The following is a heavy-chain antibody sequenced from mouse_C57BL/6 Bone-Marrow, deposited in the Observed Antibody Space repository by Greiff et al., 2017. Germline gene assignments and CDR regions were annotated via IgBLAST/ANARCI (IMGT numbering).Heavy chain of an antibody. CDR1: VFSLTSYG. D-gene: IGHD2-4*01. CDR3: AKTKDYDRWYFDV. V-gene: IGHV2-5*01. J-gene: IGHJ1*03. Sequence: QVQLQQSGPGLVQPSQSLSITCTVSVFSLTSYGVHWVRQSPGKGLEWLGVLWRGGSTDYNAAFMSRLSITKDNSKSQVFLKMNRLQADDTAIYYCAKTKDYDRWYFDVWGTGTTVTVSS. CDR2: LWRGGST.